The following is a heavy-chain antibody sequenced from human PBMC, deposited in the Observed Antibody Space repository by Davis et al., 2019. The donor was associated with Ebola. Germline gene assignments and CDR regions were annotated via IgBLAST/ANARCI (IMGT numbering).Heavy chain of an antibody. Sequence: GESLKISCAASGFTFSSYGMHWVRQAPGKGLEWVAVIWYDGSNKYYADSVKGRFTISRDNSKNTLYLQMNSLRAEDTAVYYCARDRFSYGMDVWGQGTTVTVSS. V-gene: IGHV3-33*01. CDR2: IWYDGSNK. J-gene: IGHJ6*02. CDR1: GFTFSSYG. D-gene: IGHD3-3*01. CDR3: ARDRFSYGMDV.